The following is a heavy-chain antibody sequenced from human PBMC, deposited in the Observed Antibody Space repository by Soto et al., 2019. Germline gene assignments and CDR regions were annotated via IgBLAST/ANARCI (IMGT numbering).Heavy chain of an antibody. Sequence: ASVKVSCKASGYTFTSYGISWVRQAPGQGLEWMGWISAYNGNTNYAQRLQGRVTMTTDTSTSTAYMELRSLRSDDTAVYYCARAGRRNDYYYYYMDVWGKGTTVTVSS. CDR2: ISAYNGNT. D-gene: IGHD2-15*01. CDR1: GYTFTSYG. V-gene: IGHV1-18*01. J-gene: IGHJ6*03. CDR3: ARAGRRNDYYYYYMDV.